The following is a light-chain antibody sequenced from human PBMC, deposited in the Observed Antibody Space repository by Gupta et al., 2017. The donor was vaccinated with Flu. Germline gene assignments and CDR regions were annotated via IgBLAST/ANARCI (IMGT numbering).Light chain of an antibody. V-gene: IGKV3-20*01. CDR3: HPHCTSHA. CDR1: QSLRSTF. J-gene: IGKJ3*01. Sequence: EIVLRQSPGTLPLSPGESATLPCRASQSLRSTFLAWYQQKPGQPPRLVIYGASSRDTGITDRFSGSGAVKDFTLISSRLEPEDCAVYYGHPHCTSHAFGPGTKVDIK. CDR2: GAS.